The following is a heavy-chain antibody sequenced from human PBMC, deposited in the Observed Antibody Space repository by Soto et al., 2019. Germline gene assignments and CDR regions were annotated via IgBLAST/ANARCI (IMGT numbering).Heavy chain of an antibody. CDR3: ARLGQQLVRGYYYGMDV. Sequence: GEALKIACKGSGYTFTSYWIGWVRQMPGKGLEWMGIIYPGDSDTRYSPSFQGQVTISADKSISTAYLQWSSLTASDTAMYYCARLGQQLVRGYYYGMDVWGQGTTVTVSS. CDR1: GYTFTSYW. V-gene: IGHV5-51*01. J-gene: IGHJ6*02. D-gene: IGHD6-13*01. CDR2: IYPGDSDT.